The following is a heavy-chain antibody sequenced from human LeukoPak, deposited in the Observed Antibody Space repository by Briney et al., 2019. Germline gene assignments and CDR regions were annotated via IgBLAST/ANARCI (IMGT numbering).Heavy chain of an antibody. D-gene: IGHD5-12*01. CDR3: ARAPVYIGYYYYYYMDV. Sequence: PSETLSLTCTVSGGSISSYYWSWIRQPPGKGLEWIGYIYTSGSTNYNPSLKSRVTISVDTSKNQFSLKLSSVTAADTAVYYCARAPVYIGYYYYYYMDVWGKGTTVTVSS. V-gene: IGHV4-4*09. J-gene: IGHJ6*03. CDR2: IYTSGST. CDR1: GGSISSYY.